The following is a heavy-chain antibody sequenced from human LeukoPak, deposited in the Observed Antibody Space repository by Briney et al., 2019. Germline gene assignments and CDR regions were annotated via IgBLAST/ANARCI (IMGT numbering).Heavy chain of an antibody. CDR2: IRSKAYGGTT. CDR3: TRASGPYYDILTGYRLDPFGLDY. J-gene: IGHJ4*02. D-gene: IGHD3-9*01. V-gene: IGHV3-49*04. CDR1: GFTFSSYG. Sequence: GGSLRLSCAASGFTFSSYGMHWVRQAPGKGLEWVGFIRSKAYGGTTEYAASVKGRFTISRDDSKSIAYLQMNSLKTEDTAVYYCTRASGPYYDILTGYRLDPFGLDYWGQGTLVTVSS.